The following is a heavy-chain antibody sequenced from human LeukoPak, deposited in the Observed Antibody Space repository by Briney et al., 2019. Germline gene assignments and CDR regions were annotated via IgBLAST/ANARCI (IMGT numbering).Heavy chain of an antibody. V-gene: IGHV3-23*01. J-gene: IGHJ4*02. CDR1: GFTFSSYA. Sequence: GRSLRLSCAASGFTFSSYAMSWVRQAPGKGLERVSAISGSGGSTYYADSVKGRFTISRDNSKNTLYLQMNSLRAEDTAVYYCAPRGITGTTWVDYWGQGTLVTVSS. CDR2: ISGSGGST. CDR3: APRGITGTTWVDY. D-gene: IGHD1-14*01.